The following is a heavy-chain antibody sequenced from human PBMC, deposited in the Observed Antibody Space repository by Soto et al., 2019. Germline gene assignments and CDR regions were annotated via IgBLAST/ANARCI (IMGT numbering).Heavy chain of an antibody. CDR2: INHSGSN. CDR1: VGSFSVYY. V-gene: IGHV4-34*01. D-gene: IGHD3-10*01. J-gene: IGHJ3*02. CDR3: AKEEASGSAGYAFDI. Sequence: NPSETLPLTYAVYVGSFSVYYWSLIRQPPGKGLDWIGEINHSGSNNYNPSLKRRVTISVDTSKKQFSLKLRSVTAADTAVYSCAKEEASGSAGYAFDIWGQGTMVT.